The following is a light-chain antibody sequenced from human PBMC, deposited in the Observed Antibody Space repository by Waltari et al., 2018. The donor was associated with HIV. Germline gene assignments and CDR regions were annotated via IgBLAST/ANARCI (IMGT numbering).Light chain of an antibody. CDR2: RTN. V-gene: IGLV1-47*01. CDR3: AAWDDGLSGPV. J-gene: IGLJ3*02. Sequence: QSVLTQPPSASGTPGQRVTISCSGSSSNIGSHYVYWYQQLPGTAPKLLIYRTNQRPSGVPDRFSGSKSGTSASLAITGLRSEDEADYYCAAWDDGLSGPVFGGGTKLTVL. CDR1: SSNIGSHY.